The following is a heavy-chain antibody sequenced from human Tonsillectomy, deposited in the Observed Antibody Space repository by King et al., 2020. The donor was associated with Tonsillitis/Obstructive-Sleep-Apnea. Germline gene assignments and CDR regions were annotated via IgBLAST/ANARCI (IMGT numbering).Heavy chain of an antibody. D-gene: IGHD3-10*01. V-gene: IGHV5-10-1*01. CDR2: IDPSDSYT. J-gene: IGHJ3*02. CDR1: GYSFTSYL. CDR3: ARHSSLWFGELRGAFDI. Sequence: VQLVQSGAEVKKPGESLRISCKGSGYSFTSYLISWVRQMPGKGLEWMGRIDPSDSYTNYSPSFQGHVTISADKSISTAYLQWSSLKASDTAMYYCARHSSLWFGELRGAFDIWGQGTMVTVSS.